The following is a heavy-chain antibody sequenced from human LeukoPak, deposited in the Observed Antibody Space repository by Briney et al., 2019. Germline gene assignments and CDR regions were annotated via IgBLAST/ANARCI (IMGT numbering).Heavy chain of an antibody. D-gene: IGHD2-15*01. J-gene: IGHJ4*02. CDR3: GVVSTKRGSLDSRGWSRGH. CDR1: GGSISSGEYH. CDR2: IYYTGNT. V-gene: IGHV4-30-4*01. Sequence: SETLSLTCTVSGGSISSGEYHWSWIRQPPGKGLEWNGYIYYTGNTYYTPSLKNRLTISMDTSNNQFSLSLSSVTATDTAVSSCGVVSTKRGSLDSRGWSRGHWGQGILVTVSS.